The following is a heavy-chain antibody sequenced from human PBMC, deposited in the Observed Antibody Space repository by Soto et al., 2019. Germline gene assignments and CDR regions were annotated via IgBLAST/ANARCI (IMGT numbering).Heavy chain of an antibody. CDR1: GDTFNFYT. CDR2: FNPILSFS. D-gene: IGHD3-10*01. Sequence: QVQLVQSGAEVKKPGSSVKVSCKASGDTFNFYTINWVRQAPGLGLEWMGRFNPILSFSNSALKFQGRVTLTADKSTSTAYMVLGSRRSEDTAIYYCATSFGSGSRAFDYWGQGALVTVSS. J-gene: IGHJ4*02. CDR3: ATSFGSGSRAFDY. V-gene: IGHV1-69*02.